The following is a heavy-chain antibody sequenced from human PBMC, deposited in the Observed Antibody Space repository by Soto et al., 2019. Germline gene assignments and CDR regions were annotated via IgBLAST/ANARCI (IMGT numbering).Heavy chain of an antibody. Sequence: ASVKVSCKASGGSFNTNTFNWVRQAPGLGLEWLGGIIPMLGTPDDAERFQGRVTITTDESTSTAYMELNSLRAEDTAVYYCARSPYTTGYHYGMDVWGQGTTVTVSS. J-gene: IGHJ6*02. D-gene: IGHD3-9*01. V-gene: IGHV1-69*05. CDR1: GGSFNTNT. CDR2: IIPMLGTP. CDR3: ARSPYTTGYHYGMDV.